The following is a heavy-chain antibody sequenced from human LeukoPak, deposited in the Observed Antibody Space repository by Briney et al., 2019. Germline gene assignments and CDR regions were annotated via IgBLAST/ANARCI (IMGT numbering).Heavy chain of an antibody. J-gene: IGHJ3*02. CDR2: INYIGGT. CDR1: GGSITSYY. D-gene: IGHD3-10*01. Sequence: PSETLSLTCSVSGGSITSYYWSWIRQPPGKGLEWIGFINYIGGTKYNPSLKGRVAISLDTSKNQFSLNLTSVTSADTALYYCARYVGEKTAFDIWGQGTMVTVSS. CDR3: ARYVGEKTAFDI. V-gene: IGHV4-59*01.